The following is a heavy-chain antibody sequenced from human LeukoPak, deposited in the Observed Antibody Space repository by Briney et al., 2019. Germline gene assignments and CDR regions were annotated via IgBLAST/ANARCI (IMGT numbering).Heavy chain of an antibody. Sequence: SETLSLTCTVSGGSISSYYWSWIRQPPGKGLEWIGYIYYSVGTNYNPSLKSRVTISVDTSKNLFSLKLTSVTAAETAVYYCARNGVVGITGTRVTWFDPWGQGTLVTVSS. J-gene: IGHJ5*02. D-gene: IGHD1-7*01. V-gene: IGHV4-59*01. CDR1: GGSISSYY. CDR2: IYYSVGT. CDR3: ARNGVVGITGTRVTWFDP.